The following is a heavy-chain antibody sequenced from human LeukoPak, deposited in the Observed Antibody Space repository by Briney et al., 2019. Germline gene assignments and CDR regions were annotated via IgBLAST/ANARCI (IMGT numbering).Heavy chain of an antibody. V-gene: IGHV4-39*01. CDR2: IYYSGST. J-gene: IGHJ4*02. D-gene: IGHD3-22*01. CDR3: ARHESYYDSSGYFGY. CDR1: GGSISSSSYY. Sequence: PSETLSLTCTVPGGSISSSSYYWGWIRQPPGKGLEWIGSIYYSGSTYYNPSLKSRVTISVDTSKNQFSLKLSSVTAADTAVYYCARHESYYDSSGYFGYWGQGTLVTVSS.